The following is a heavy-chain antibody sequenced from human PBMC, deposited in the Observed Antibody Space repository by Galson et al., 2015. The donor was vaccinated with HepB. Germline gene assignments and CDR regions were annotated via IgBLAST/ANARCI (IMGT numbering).Heavy chain of an antibody. CDR3: AKSGSSSPIEVDY. D-gene: IGHD1-26*01. V-gene: IGHV3-30*18. J-gene: IGHJ4*02. CDR1: GFTFSSYG. Sequence: SLRLSCAASGFTFSSYGMHWVRQAPGKGLEWVAVISYDGSNKYYADSVKGRFTISRDNSKNTLYLQMNSLRAEDTAVYYCAKSGSSSPIEVDYWGQGTLVTVSS. CDR2: ISYDGSNK.